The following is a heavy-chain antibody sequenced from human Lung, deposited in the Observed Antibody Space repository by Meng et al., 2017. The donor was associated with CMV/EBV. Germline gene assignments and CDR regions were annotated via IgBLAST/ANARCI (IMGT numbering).Heavy chain of an antibody. CDR2: ISGSGTTI. V-gene: IGHV3-11*01. D-gene: IGHD3-3*01. CDR1: FTFTDYY. J-gene: IGHJ4*02. CDR3: ARGVFDHDFWSGSIFDY. Sequence: FTFTDYYMSWIRQAPGKVLEWISYISGSGTTIYYADSVKGRFTISRDNAKKSLSLQMNNLRAEDTAVYYCARGVFDHDFWSGSIFDYWGQGILVTVSS.